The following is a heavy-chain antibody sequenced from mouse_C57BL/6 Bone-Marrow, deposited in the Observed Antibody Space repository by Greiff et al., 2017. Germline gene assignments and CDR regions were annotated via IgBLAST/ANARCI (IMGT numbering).Heavy chain of an antibody. J-gene: IGHJ2*01. CDR1: GYTFTSYG. Sequence: QVHVKQSGAELARPGASVKLSCKASGYTFTSYGISWVKQRTGQGLEWIGEIYPRSGNTYYNEKFKGKATLTADKSSSTAYMELSSLTSEDSAVYCCARRGYGSPWFDYWGQGTTLTVSS. D-gene: IGHD1-1*01. CDR3: ARRGYGSPWFDY. V-gene: IGHV1-81*01. CDR2: IYPRSGNT.